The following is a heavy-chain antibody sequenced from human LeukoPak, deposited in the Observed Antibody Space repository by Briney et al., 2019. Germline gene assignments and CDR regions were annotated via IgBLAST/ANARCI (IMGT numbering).Heavy chain of an antibody. CDR2: IKQDGSVK. CDR3: ASWGYTSGYYYFDY. CDR1: GFTFSNHW. Sequence: GGSLRLSCAASGFTFSNHWMSWVRQAPGKGLGWVANIKQDGSVKYYVDSVKGRFTISRDNAKSSLYLQMNSLRPADTAVYYCASWGYTSGYYYFDYWGQGTLVTVSS. V-gene: IGHV3-7*01. J-gene: IGHJ4*02. D-gene: IGHD5-18*01.